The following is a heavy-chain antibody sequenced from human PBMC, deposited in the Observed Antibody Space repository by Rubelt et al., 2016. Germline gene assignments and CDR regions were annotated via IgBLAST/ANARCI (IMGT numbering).Heavy chain of an antibody. J-gene: IGHJ4*02. V-gene: IGHV4-59*01. CDR3: ASYGSGGPLGY. CDR2: IYYSGST. Sequence: GAGPGLVKPSETLSLTCTVSGGSISSYYWSWIRQPPGKGLEWIGYIYYSGSTNYNPSLKSRVTISVDTSKNQFSLKLSSVTAADTAVYYCASYGSGGPLGYWGQGTLVTVSS. CDR1: GGSISSYY. D-gene: IGHD3-10*01.